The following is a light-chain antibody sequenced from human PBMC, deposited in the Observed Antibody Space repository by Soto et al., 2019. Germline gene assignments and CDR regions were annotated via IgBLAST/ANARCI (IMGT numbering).Light chain of an antibody. CDR2: DAS. V-gene: IGKV3-20*01. J-gene: IGKJ2*01. Sequence: ESVLTQSQATLSLSPGERVTLSCRASQTFGRNYFAWYQQKTGQSTLLLIYDASSRATGIPARFSGSGCVTEVTLTISRLEPEEVSVDYCQQLGTSPLYTFGQGTKVEIK. CDR1: QTFGRNY. CDR3: QQLGTSPLYT.